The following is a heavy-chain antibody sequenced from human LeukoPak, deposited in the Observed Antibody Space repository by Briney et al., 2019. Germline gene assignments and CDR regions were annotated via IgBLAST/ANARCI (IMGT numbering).Heavy chain of an antibody. D-gene: IGHD5-12*01. CDR3: AKPTPTTRYFDS. J-gene: IGHJ4*02. Sequence: GGSLRLSCAASGFAFSTYSMSWVRQAPGKGLEWVSSISSTSTYMYYADSVQGRFAISRDNAKNSLYLQMNSLRAEDTAVLYCAKPTPTTRYFDSWGQGTLVTVSS. CDR2: ISSTSTYM. V-gene: IGHV3-21*01. CDR1: GFAFSTYS.